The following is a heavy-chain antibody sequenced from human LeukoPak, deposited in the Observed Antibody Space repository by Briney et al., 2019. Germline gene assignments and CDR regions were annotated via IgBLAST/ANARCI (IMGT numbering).Heavy chain of an antibody. CDR3: AGAVGGYYYLFDY. D-gene: IGHD3-22*01. CDR2: IYYSGST. Sequence: SETLSLTCTVSGGSISSSSYYWGWIRQPPGKGLEWIGYIYYSGSTYYNPSLKSRVTISVDTSKNQFSLKLSSVTAADTAVYYCAGAVGGYYYLFDYWGQGTLVTVSS. V-gene: IGHV4-30-4*08. J-gene: IGHJ4*02. CDR1: GGSISSSSYY.